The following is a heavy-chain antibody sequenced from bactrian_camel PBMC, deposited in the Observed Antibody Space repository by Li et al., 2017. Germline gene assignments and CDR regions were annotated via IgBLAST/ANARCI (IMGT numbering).Heavy chain of an antibody. Sequence: QLVESGGGSVQSGGSLRLSCTASGYSHSHMCMAWFRRTPGNEREAVAAVNSHGSTDYVESVKGRFTVSQDKPKNTVYLQMNSLKPEDTAEYFCAVNGGEDIIRTVAHAPCWGQGTQVTVS. CDR1: GYSHSHMC. J-gene: IGHJ4*01. CDR2: VNSHGST. CDR3: AVNGGEDIIRTVAHAPC. V-gene: IGHV3S53*01. D-gene: IGHD8*01.